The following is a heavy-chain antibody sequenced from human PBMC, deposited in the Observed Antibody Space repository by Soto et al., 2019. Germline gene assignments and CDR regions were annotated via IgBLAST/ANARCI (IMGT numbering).Heavy chain of an antibody. CDR1: GGSISSSSYY. CDR3: ARQYDFWSGYPSPSFDY. V-gene: IGHV4-39*01. CDR2: IYYSGST. J-gene: IGHJ4*02. D-gene: IGHD3-3*01. Sequence: QLQLQESGPGLVKPSETLSLTCTVSGGSISSSSYYWGWIRQPPGKGLEWIGSIYYSGSTYYNPSLKSRVTISVDTSKNQFSLKLSSVTAADTAVYYCARQYDFWSGYPSPSFDYWGQGTLVTVSS.